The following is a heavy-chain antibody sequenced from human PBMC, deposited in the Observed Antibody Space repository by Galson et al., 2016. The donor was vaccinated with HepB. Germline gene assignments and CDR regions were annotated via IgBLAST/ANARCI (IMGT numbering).Heavy chain of an antibody. Sequence: SLRLSCAASGFTFSSYWMHWVRQVPGKGPVWVSRINSDGSNIKYADSVKGRFSISRDNAKNTLYLHVNSLRAEDTAVYYCARARMATGGFDYWGQGTLVTVSS. J-gene: IGHJ4*02. CDR2: INSDGSNI. V-gene: IGHV3-74*03. CDR3: ARARMATGGFDY. CDR1: GFTFSSYW. D-gene: IGHD5-24*01.